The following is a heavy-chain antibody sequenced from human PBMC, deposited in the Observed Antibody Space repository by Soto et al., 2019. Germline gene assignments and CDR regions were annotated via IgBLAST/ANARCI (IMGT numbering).Heavy chain of an antibody. CDR1: GGSFSGYY. CDR3: ARPRPTRGALDY. J-gene: IGHJ4*02. D-gene: IGHD2-15*01. CDR2: INHSGSA. Sequence: QVQLQQWGAGLLKPSETLSLTCAVYGGSFSGYYWTWIRQPPGKGLEWVGEINHSGSANYNPSLKSRXXIXVXMSKNQLSLKLSSVTAADTAVYYCARPRPTRGALDYWGRGTLVTVSS. V-gene: IGHV4-34*01.